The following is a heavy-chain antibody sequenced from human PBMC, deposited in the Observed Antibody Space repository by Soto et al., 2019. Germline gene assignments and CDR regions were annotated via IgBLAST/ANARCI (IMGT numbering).Heavy chain of an antibody. V-gene: IGHV3-23*01. D-gene: IGHD3-22*01. Sequence: GGSLRLSCATSGFTFSNYAMRWVRQAPGKGLEWVSAISGSGGTTYYADSVQGRFTISRDNSKNTLYLQMNSLRADDTAVYYCARGGRNYDTSGYYYVSDYWGQGTLVTVSS. J-gene: IGHJ4*02. CDR3: ARGGRNYDTSGYYYVSDY. CDR1: GFTFSNYA. CDR2: ISGSGGTT.